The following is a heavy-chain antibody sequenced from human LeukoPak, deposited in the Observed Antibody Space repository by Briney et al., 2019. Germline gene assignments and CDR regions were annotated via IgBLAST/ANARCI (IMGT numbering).Heavy chain of an antibody. CDR2: ISGSGGTT. J-gene: IGHJ4*02. Sequence: QSGGSLRLSCAAFGFTFSSYAMSWVRQAPGKGLEWVSAISGSGGTTYYADSVKGRFTISRDESKNTLYLQMNSLRAEDTAVYYCAKASSGWYDFDSWGQGTLVTVSS. D-gene: IGHD6-19*01. V-gene: IGHV3-23*01. CDR3: AKASSGWYDFDS. CDR1: GFTFSSYA.